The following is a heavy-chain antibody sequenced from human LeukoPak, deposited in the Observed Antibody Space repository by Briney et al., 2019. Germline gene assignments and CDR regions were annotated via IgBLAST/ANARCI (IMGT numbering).Heavy chain of an antibody. CDR1: GGSISSYY. Sequence: ETLSLTCTVSGGSISSYYWSWIRQPAGKGLEWIGRIHTSGSTNYNPSLKSRVTMSVDTSENQFSLKLSSVTAADTAVYYCARDQYDILTGYYPPSYYYYYMDVWGKGTTVTISS. V-gene: IGHV4-4*07. CDR2: IHTSGST. D-gene: IGHD3-9*01. J-gene: IGHJ6*03. CDR3: ARDQYDILTGYYPPSYYYYYMDV.